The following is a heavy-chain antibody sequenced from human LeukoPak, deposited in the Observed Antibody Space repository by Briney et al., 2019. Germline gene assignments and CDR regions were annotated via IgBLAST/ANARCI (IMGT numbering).Heavy chain of an antibody. CDR2: IYYSGST. V-gene: IGHV4-59*01. Sequence: PSETLSLTCTVSGGSISSYYWSWIRQPPGKGLEWMGYIYYSGSTKYNSSLKSRASISVDTSKNCFSLKLSSVTAADTAVYYCARGPSSNWFDPWGQGTLVTVSS. J-gene: IGHJ5*02. CDR1: GGSISSYY. CDR3: ARGPSSNWFDP.